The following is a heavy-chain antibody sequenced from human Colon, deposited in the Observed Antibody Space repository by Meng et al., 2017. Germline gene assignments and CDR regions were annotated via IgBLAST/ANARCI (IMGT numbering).Heavy chain of an antibody. CDR3: ARRLPYYGMDV. CDR1: GFTFSSYE. J-gene: IGHJ6*02. Sequence: GESLKISCAASGFTFSSYEMNWVRQAPGEGLEWVSYIWSGGTTTHYADSVKGRLTVSRDNAENSLYLEMNSLRAEDTAVYYCARRLPYYGMDVWGQGTTVTVSS. V-gene: IGHV3-48*03. CDR2: IWSGGTTT.